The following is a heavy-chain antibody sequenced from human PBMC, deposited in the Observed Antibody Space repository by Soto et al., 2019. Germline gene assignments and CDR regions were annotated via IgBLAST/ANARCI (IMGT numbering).Heavy chain of an antibody. V-gene: IGHV3-23*01. CDR2: ISGSGGST. CDR3: AKDQRYYDSSGPVDY. Sequence: GGSLRLSCAASGFTFSSYAMSWVRQAPGKGLEWVSAISGSGGSTYYADSVKGRFTISRDNSKNTLYLQMNSLRAEDTAVYYCAKDQRYYDSSGPVDYWGQGTLVTVSS. CDR1: GFTFSSYA. J-gene: IGHJ4*02. D-gene: IGHD3-22*01.